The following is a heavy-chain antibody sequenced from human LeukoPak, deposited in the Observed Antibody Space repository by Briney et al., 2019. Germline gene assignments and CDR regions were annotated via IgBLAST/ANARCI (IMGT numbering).Heavy chain of an antibody. CDR1: GYTFTSYY. CDR2: INPSGGST. CDR3: ARETIVVVPAAHRSPYGMDV. J-gene: IGHJ6*02. V-gene: IGHV1-46*01. Sequence: ASVTVSFKASGYTFTSYYMHWVRQAPGQGVEWMGIINPSGGSTSYAQKFQGRVTMTRDTSTSTVYMELSSLRSEDTAVYYCARETIVVVPAAHRSPYGMDVWGQGTTVTVSS. D-gene: IGHD2-2*01.